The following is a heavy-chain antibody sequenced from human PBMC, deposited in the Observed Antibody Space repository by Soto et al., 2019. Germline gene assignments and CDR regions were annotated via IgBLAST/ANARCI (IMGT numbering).Heavy chain of an antibody. D-gene: IGHD3-10*01. J-gene: IGHJ4*02. Sequence: QVQLQESGPGLVKPSQTLSLTCTVSGGSITSGGYCWTWIRQHPVKGLEWMGHIYYSGSSSYNPALKSPLTISRDASKNQFSLKLTSVTAADMAVYYCARDGDYFGSGSPPLLSKWGQGTLVTVSS. CDR1: GGSITSGGYC. CDR2: IYYSGSS. V-gene: IGHV4-31*01. CDR3: ARDGDYFGSGSPPLLSK.